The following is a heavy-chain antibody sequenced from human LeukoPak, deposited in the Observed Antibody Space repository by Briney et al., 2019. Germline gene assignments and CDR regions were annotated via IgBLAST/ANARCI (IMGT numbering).Heavy chain of an antibody. CDR1: GGSISSYY. V-gene: IGHV4-59*01. D-gene: IGHD2-15*01. Sequence: SETLSLTCTVSGGSISSYYWGWIRQPPGKRLEWIGSIYYSGSTNYNPSLKSRVTISIHMSKTQFSLKLSSVTAADTAVYYCARDGCSTGSCYSNYFDQWGQGTLVTVSS. CDR2: IYYSGST. CDR3: ARDGCSTGSCYSNYFDQ. J-gene: IGHJ4*02.